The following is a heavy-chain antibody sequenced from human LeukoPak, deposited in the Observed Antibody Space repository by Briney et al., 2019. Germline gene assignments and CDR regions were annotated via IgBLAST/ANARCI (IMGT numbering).Heavy chain of an antibody. CDR1: GYTFSGYY. CDR3: ARVEEGYGSGRRENYYYYYMDV. D-gene: IGHD3-10*01. Sequence: ASVKVSCKASGYTFSGYYLHWVRQAPGQGLEWMGWINPNSGGTNSAQKFQGRVTMTRDTSIITAYMELSRLRSDDTAVYYCARVEEGYGSGRRENYYYYYMDVWGKGTTVTISS. V-gene: IGHV1-2*02. J-gene: IGHJ6*03. CDR2: INPNSGGT.